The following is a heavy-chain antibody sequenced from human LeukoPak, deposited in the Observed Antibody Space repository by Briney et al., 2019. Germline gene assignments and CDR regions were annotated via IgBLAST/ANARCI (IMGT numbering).Heavy chain of an antibody. CDR2: YDPEDGKT. CDR1: DHTLMQVA. J-gene: IGHJ4*02. CDR3: VTMKQDRIDSRGPFDF. D-gene: IGHD3-22*01. Sequence: GASVKVSCKVADHTLMQVAIHWVRQAPGKGDEWMCGYDPEDGKTIYAQKFEDRLTMTDDTSTDTTYMQLSSLTSADTAVYFCVTMKQDRIDSRGPFDFWGQGSLVIVSS. V-gene: IGHV1-24*01.